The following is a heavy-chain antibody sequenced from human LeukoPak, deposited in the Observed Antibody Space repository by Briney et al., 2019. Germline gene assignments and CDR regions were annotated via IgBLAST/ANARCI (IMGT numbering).Heavy chain of an antibody. CDR1: GGSISSYY. CDR3: ARHQDFYGSGNEYYYYGMDV. Sequence: SETLSLTCTVSGGSISSYYWSWIRQPAGKGLEWIGRIYTSGSTNYNPSLKSRVTMSVDTSKNQFSLKLSSVTAADTAVYYCARHQDFYGSGNEYYYYGMDVWGQGTTVTVSS. J-gene: IGHJ6*02. D-gene: IGHD3-10*01. CDR2: IYTSGST. V-gene: IGHV4-4*07.